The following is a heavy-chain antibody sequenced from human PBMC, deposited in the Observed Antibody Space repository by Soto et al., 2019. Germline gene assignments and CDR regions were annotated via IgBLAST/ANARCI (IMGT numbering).Heavy chain of an antibody. CDR1: GGSISRYY. CDR2: MYNTGRT. Sequence: PSEILSLTCTVSGGSISRYYWSWIRQPPGKGLEWIGYMYNTGRTVYNPSFKSRVTISVDTSKNQFSLQLDSVTAADTAVYYCARDLWGYCGTDCYPLDVWGQGTTVT. J-gene: IGHJ6*02. CDR3: ARDLWGYCGTDCYPLDV. V-gene: IGHV4-59*01. D-gene: IGHD2-21*02.